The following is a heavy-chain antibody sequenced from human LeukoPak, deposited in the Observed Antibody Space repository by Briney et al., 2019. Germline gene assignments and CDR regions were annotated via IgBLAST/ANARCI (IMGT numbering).Heavy chain of an antibody. J-gene: IGHJ6*03. CDR2: INAYNGNT. Sequence: ASVKVSCKASGYTLSSYGISWVRQAPGQGLEWMGWINAYNGNTNYAQKLQGRVTMTTDTSTSTAYMELRSLSSDDTAVYYCARTPADNPRGADVGGKGTTATVS. CDR1: GYTLSSYG. V-gene: IGHV1-18*01. CDR3: ARTPADNPRGADV. D-gene: IGHD1-1*01.